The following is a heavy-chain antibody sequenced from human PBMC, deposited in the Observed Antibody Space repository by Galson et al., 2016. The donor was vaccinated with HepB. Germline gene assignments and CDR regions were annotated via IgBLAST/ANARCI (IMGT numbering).Heavy chain of an antibody. V-gene: IGHV5-10-1*01. CDR3: SSPQLNYDFSPFDY. D-gene: IGHD3-3*01. J-gene: IGHJ4*02. Sequence: QSGAEVKEPGESLRISCKGSGYSFTTNWINWVRQMPGKGLEWMGKIDPRDSYTNYSPSFQGHVPITADKSTVTAYLHWNSLKALDTALYSCSSPQLNYDFSPFDYGGQGTRVIVSA. CDR1: GYSFTTNW. CDR2: IDPRDSYT.